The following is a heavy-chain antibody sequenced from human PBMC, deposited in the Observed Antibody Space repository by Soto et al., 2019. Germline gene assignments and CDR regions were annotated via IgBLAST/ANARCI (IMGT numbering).Heavy chain of an antibody. J-gene: IGHJ6*02. Sequence: SETLSLTCAVSGGSIGSGGYSWSWIRQPPGKGLEWIGYIYQSGSTYYNPSLKSRVTISVDTSKNQFSLKLSSVTAADTAVYYCARHTYGSGLYYYYGMDVWGQGTTVTVSS. V-gene: IGHV4-30-2*01. CDR2: IYQSGST. CDR3: ARHTYGSGLYYYYGMDV. D-gene: IGHD3-10*01. CDR1: GGSIGSGGYS.